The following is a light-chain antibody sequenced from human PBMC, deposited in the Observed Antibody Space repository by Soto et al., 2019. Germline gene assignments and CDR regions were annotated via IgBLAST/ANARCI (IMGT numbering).Light chain of an antibody. CDR3: SSYAGSSNFYV. J-gene: IGLJ1*01. V-gene: IGLV2-8*01. CDR1: SSDVGGYNY. CDR2: EVS. Sequence: QSALTQPPSASGSPGQSVTISCTGTSSDVGGYNYVSWYQQHPGKAPKLMIYEVSKLPSGVPDRFSGSKSGNTASLTVSGLQAEDEADYYCSSYAGSSNFYVFGTGTKVTVL.